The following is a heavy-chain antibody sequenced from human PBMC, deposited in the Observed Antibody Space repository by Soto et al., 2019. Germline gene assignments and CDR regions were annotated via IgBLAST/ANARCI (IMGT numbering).Heavy chain of an antibody. J-gene: IGHJ6*02. CDR1: GFTFSSYE. D-gene: IGHD2-21*01. CDR2: ISSSGSTI. V-gene: IGHV3-48*03. Sequence: QPGGSLRLSCAASGFTFSSYEMNWVRQAPGKGLEWVSYISSSGSTIYYADSVKGRFTISRDNAKNSLYLQMNSLRAEDTAVYYCAREGVERPYGMDVWGQGTTVTVSS. CDR3: AREGVERPYGMDV.